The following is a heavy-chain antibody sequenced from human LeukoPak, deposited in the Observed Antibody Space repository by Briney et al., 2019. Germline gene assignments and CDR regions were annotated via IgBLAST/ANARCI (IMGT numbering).Heavy chain of an antibody. CDR1: GGSISSYY. V-gene: IGHV4-59*01. J-gene: IGHJ6*03. CDR3: ARTAGYYYYMDV. Sequence: SETLSLTCTVSGGSISSYYWSWIRQPPGKGLEWIGNIFYSGSTNYNPSLKGRVTISVDTSKNQFSLKLTSLTAADTAVYYCARTAGYYYYMDVWGKGTTVTVSS. CDR2: IFYSGST.